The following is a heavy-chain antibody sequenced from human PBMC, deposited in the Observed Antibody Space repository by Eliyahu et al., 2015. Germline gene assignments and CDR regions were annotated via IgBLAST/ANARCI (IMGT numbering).Heavy chain of an antibody. D-gene: IGHD6-13*01. J-gene: IGHJ4*02. CDR3: ARGGSSSF. Sequence: EVQLVESGGGLVKPGGSLXLSXAASGFXFSSYSMNWVRQAPGKGLGWVSSISSSSSYIYYADSVKGRFTISRDNAKNSLYLQMNSLRAEDTAVYYCARGGSSSFWGQGTLVTVSS. CDR1: GFXFSSYS. V-gene: IGHV3-21*01. CDR2: ISSSSSYI.